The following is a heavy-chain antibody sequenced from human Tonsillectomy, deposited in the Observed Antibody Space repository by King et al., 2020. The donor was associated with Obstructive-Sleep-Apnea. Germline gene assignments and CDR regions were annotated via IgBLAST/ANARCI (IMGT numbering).Heavy chain of an antibody. CDR3: ARGGVVTTIPDYWYFDL. Sequence: QLQESGPGLVKPSETLSLTCTVSGGSISSYYWSWIRQPPGKGLEWIGYFYYSGSTNYNPSLKGRVTISVDTSKNQFSLKLNSVTAADTAVYYCARGGVVTTIPDYWYFDLWGRGTLVTVSS. D-gene: IGHD5-12*01. J-gene: IGHJ2*01. CDR1: GGSISSYY. V-gene: IGHV4-59*08. CDR2: FYYSGST.